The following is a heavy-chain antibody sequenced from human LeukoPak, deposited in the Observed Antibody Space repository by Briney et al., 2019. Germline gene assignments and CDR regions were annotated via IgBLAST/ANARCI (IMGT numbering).Heavy chain of an antibody. Sequence: GGSLRLSCTVSGFTVSSNSMSWVRQAPGKGLEWVSFIYSDNTHYSDSVKGRFTISRDNSKNTLYLQMNSLRAEDTAVYYCARLLATGSQRSFDYWGQGTLVTVSS. CDR1: GFTVSSNS. CDR2: IYSDNT. J-gene: IGHJ4*02. D-gene: IGHD5-12*01. V-gene: IGHV3-53*01. CDR3: ARLLATGSQRSFDY.